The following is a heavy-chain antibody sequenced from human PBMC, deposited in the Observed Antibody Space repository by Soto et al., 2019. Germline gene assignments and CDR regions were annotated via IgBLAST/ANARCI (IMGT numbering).Heavy chain of an antibody. CDR1: GFSLSTSGVG. J-gene: IGHJ5*02. CDR3: AHRQGEQQLAVNWFDP. V-gene: IGHV2-5*02. CDR2: IYWDDDK. D-gene: IGHD6-13*01. Sequence: QITLKESGPTLVKPTQTLTLTCTFSGFSLSTSGVGVGWIRQPPGKALEWLALIYWDDDKRYSPSLKSRLTITKDTSKNQVVLTMTNMDPVDTATYYCAHRQGEQQLAVNWFDPWGQGTLVTVSS.